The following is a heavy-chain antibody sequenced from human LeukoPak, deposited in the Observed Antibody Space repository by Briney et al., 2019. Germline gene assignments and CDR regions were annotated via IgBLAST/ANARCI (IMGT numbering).Heavy chain of an antibody. V-gene: IGHV3-43D*03. CDR3: ATAAGIGY. J-gene: IGHJ4*02. CDR1: GFTFDDYA. CDR2: ISWDGGST. Sequence: PGGSLRLSCAASGFTFDDYAMHWVRQAPGKGLEWVSLISWDGGSTYYADSVKGRFTISRDNAKNSLYLQMNSLRAEDTALYYCATAAGIGYWGQGTLVTVSS. D-gene: IGHD6-13*01.